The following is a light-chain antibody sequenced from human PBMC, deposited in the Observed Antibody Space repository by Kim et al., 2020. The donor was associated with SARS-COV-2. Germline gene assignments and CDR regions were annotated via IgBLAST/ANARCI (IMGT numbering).Light chain of an antibody. J-gene: IGKJ1*01. CDR1: QSGRNGE. CDR3: QQYHRSPWT. Sequence: GERANNACRDRQSGRNGEVEGEKKKPGQEARNLMYGASRRATGVPDRFSGSGSETDFTHTISRLEPDDLAVYYCQQYHRSPWTFGQGTKVDIK. CDR2: GAS. V-gene: IGKV3-20*01.